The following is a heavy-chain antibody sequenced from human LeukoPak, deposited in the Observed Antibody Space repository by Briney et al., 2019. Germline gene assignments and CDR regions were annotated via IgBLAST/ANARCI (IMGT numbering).Heavy chain of an antibody. Sequence: PGGSLRLSCAASGFTFSNYEMNWVRQAPGKGLEWVSYISDSGSSIYYADSVKGRFTISRDNAKNSLYLQMNSLRAKDTAVYYCASVTIVGPTADYWGQGTLVTVSS. D-gene: IGHD1-26*01. CDR1: GFTFSNYE. J-gene: IGHJ4*02. CDR3: ASVTIVGPTADY. CDR2: ISDSGSSI. V-gene: IGHV3-48*03.